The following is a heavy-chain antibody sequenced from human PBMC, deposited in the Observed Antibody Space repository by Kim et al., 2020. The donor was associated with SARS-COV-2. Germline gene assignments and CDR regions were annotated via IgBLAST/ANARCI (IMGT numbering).Heavy chain of an antibody. D-gene: IGHD2-2*01. V-gene: IGHV1-2*06. CDR3: ARDKPVLYGMDV. CDR2: INPNSGGT. CDR1: GYTFTGYY. Sequence: ASVKVSCKASGYTFTGYYMHWVRQAPGQGLEWMGRINPNSGGTNYAQKFQGRVTMTRDTSISTAYMELSRLRSDDTAVYYCARDKPVLYGMDVWGQGTTVTVSS. J-gene: IGHJ6*02.